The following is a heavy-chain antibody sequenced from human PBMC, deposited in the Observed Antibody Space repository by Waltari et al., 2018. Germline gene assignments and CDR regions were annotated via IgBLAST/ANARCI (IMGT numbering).Heavy chain of an antibody. V-gene: IGHV3-53*01. Sequence: EVQLVESGGGLIQPGGSLRLSCAASAFSVSSNDMTWVRQAPGKGLEWLPIVTSDDKTYYADSVKGRFTISRDNSKNTLYLEMSSLTAEDTAVYYCARDKGVEPTTRFDYWGQGTLVTVSS. J-gene: IGHJ4*02. CDR2: VTSDDKT. CDR1: AFSVSSND. D-gene: IGHD1-26*01. CDR3: ARDKGVEPTTRFDY.